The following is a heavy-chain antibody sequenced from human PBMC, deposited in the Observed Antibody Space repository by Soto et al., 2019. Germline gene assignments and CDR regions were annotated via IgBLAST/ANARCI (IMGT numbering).Heavy chain of an antibody. Sequence: GGSLRLSCAASGFTLSNFDMHWVRQAPGKGLQYVSTISSDGDITYYADSVKGRFTISRDNSKNTLYLQMNSLRPEDTSVYYCVKVSTFYDILTGYYSTNFFDPWGQGTLVTVSS. D-gene: IGHD3-9*01. CDR3: VKVSTFYDILTGYYSTNFFDP. CDR1: GFTLSNFD. J-gene: IGHJ5*02. V-gene: IGHV3-64D*06. CDR2: ISSDGDIT.